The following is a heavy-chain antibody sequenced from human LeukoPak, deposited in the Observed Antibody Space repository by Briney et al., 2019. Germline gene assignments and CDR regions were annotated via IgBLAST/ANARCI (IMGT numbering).Heavy chain of an antibody. CDR3: ARSNIVVVVAATLRSKWFDP. V-gene: IGHV4-34*01. Sequence: SETLSLTCAVYGGSFSGYYWSWIRQPPGKGLEWIGEINHSGSTNYNPSLKSRVTISVDTSKNQFSLELSSVTAADTAVYYCARSNIVVVVAATLRSKWFDPWGQGTLVTVSS. D-gene: IGHD2-15*01. CDR1: GGSFSGYY. J-gene: IGHJ5*02. CDR2: INHSGST.